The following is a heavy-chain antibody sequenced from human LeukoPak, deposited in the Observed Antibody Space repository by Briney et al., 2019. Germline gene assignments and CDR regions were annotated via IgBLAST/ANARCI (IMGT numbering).Heavy chain of an antibody. Sequence: GGSLRLSCAASGFSVSNNYMSWVRQAPGKGLEWVSIIYSDGITYYVDSVKGRFTISRDNSKNTLYLQMGSLRAEDTAVYYCTRDSTTFRFGYWGQGTQVTVSS. CDR1: GFSVSNNY. CDR3: TRDSTTFRFGY. J-gene: IGHJ4*02. V-gene: IGHV3-53*01. CDR2: IYSDGIT. D-gene: IGHD4-11*01.